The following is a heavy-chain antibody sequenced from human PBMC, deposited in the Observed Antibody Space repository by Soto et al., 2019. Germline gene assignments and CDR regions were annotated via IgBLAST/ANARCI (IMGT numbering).Heavy chain of an antibody. CDR3: AWYSSGWQHYYYYGMDV. J-gene: IGHJ6*02. CDR1: GETFSSYA. Sequence: ASVQVSCEDYGETFSSYAIGWVREATVQGLEWMGGIIPIFGTANYAQKFQGRVTITADESTSTAYMELSSLRSEDTAVYYCAWYSSGWQHYYYYGMDVWGQGPPVPGSS. D-gene: IGHD6-19*01. V-gene: IGHV1-69*13. CDR2: IIPIFGTA.